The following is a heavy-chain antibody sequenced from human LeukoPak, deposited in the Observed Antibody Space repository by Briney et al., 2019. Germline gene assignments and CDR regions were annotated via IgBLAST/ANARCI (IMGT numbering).Heavy chain of an antibody. CDR3: ARDASPGYFDL. Sequence: GGSLRLSCAVSGFTFTMYWMHWVRQGPGKGLEWVSRITSEGSATGYADSVKGRFTISRDNAKNTLYLQMNSLRAEDTAVYYCARDASPGYFDLWGRGTLLIVSS. V-gene: IGHV3-74*01. CDR2: ITSEGSAT. J-gene: IGHJ2*01. D-gene: IGHD2-2*01. CDR1: GFTFTMYW.